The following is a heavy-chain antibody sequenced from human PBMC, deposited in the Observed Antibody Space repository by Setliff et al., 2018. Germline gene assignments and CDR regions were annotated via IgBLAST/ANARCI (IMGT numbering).Heavy chain of an antibody. Sequence: GGSLRLSCVASGFTFSRYWMSWVRHAPGKGLEWVSYISSSSSYIYYADSVKGRFTISRDNAKNSLYLQMNSLRAEDTAVYYCARESVAATYNWFDPWGQGTLVTVSS. CDR3: ARESVAATYNWFDP. V-gene: IGHV3-21*05. J-gene: IGHJ5*02. CDR1: GFTFSRYW. D-gene: IGHD2-15*01. CDR2: ISSSSSYI.